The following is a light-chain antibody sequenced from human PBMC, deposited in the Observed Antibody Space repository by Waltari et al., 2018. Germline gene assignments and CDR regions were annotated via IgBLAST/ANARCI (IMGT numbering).Light chain of an antibody. J-gene: IGLJ3*02. CDR2: DIN. V-gene: IGLV2-11*01. CDR3: CSYVGSNTYWV. Sequence: QSALTQPRSVSGSPGQSVTISCTGTSNDVGGYTYVPWYQQQPDKATKLIIYDINKRPSGVPDRFSGSKSGNTASLTISGLQAEDEADYYCCSYVGSNTYWVFGGGTKLTVL. CDR1: SNDVGGYTY.